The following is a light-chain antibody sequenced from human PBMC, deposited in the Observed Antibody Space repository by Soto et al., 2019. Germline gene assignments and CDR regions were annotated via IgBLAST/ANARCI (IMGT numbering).Light chain of an antibody. CDR1: PSVANF. CDR2: GAF. CDR3: QQRNVWPPVT. V-gene: IGKV3-11*01. J-gene: IGKJ5*01. Sequence: EIELIQSPATLSLSPGERATLSCRASPSVANFVAWYQQKPGQAPRLLIYGAFNRATGIPARFSGSGSGTDFTITISSREPEDDAVYYCQQRNVWPPVTFGQGTRLEIK.